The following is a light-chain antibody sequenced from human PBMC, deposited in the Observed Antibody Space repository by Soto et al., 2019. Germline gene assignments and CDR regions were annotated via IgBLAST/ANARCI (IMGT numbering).Light chain of an antibody. J-gene: IGLJ1*01. CDR1: SSDVGGYEF. V-gene: IGLV2-11*01. CDR3: CSYAGTYVYV. CDR2: DVS. Sequence: QSALTQPRSVSGSSGQSVTVSCTGTSSDVGGYEFVSWYQQHPGKAPKLMIYDVSKRPSGVPDRFSGSKSGNTASLTISGLQTEDEAVYFCCSYAGTYVYVFGTGTKVTVL.